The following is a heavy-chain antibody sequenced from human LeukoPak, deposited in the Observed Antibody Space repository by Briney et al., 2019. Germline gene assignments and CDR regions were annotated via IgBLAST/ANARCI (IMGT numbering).Heavy chain of an antibody. J-gene: IGHJ4*02. D-gene: IGHD1-26*01. CDR3: TRGFSGSYRTPLGY. V-gene: IGHV3-7*03. CDR1: GFTFNTYW. Sequence: GGSLRLSCAASGFTFNTYWMTWVRQAPGRGLEWVANIKQDGSEKYYVESVKGRFSISRDNAKSSLDLQVNSLRAEDTAVYYCTRGFSGSYRTPLGYWGQGTLVTDSS. CDR2: IKQDGSEK.